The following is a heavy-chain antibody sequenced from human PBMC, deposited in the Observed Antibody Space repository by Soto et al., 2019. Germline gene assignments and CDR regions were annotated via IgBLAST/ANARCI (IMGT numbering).Heavy chain of an antibody. D-gene: IGHD3-22*01. CDR2: TSHSGNT. Sequence: SETLSLTCVVSGGSVSSGGFSWNWFRQPPGKVLEWIGYTSHSGNTYYNPSLKSRVTMSADTSKNQFSLKLNSVTAADTAVYYCARMNYYDTSGYPFDYWGQGMMVTVSS. J-gene: IGHJ4*02. V-gene: IGHV4-30-2*02. CDR3: ARMNYYDTSGYPFDY. CDR1: GGSVSSGGFS.